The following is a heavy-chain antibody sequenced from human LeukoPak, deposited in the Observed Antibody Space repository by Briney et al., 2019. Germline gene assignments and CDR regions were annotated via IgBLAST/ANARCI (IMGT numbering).Heavy chain of an antibody. CDR3: ASADDSSGYSFDY. CDR1: GFTFSNYG. D-gene: IGHD3-22*01. Sequence: GGSLRLSCAASGFTFSNYGMHWVRQAPGKGLEWVSVIWYDGNNKYCADSVKGRFTISRDNSQNTLYLQMSSLRAEDTAMYYCASADDSSGYSFDYWGQGTLVTVSS. V-gene: IGHV3-33*01. CDR2: IWYDGNNK. J-gene: IGHJ4*02.